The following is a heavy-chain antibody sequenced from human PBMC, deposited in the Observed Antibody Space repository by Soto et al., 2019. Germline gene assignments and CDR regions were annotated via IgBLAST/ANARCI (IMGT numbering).Heavy chain of an antibody. J-gene: IGHJ3*02. CDR1: GFTFSSYS. V-gene: IGHV3-48*01. Sequence: GGSMRLSCAASGFTFSSYSMNWVRQAPGKWLEWVSYISSSSSTIYYADSVKGRFTISRDNAKNSLYLQMNSLRAEDTAVYYCARDLRKADAFDIWGQGTMVTVSS. D-gene: IGHD3-16*01. CDR2: ISSSSSTI. CDR3: ARDLRKADAFDI.